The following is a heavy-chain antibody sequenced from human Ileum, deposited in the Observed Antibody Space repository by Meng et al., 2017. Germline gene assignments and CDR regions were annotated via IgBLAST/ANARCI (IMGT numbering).Heavy chain of an antibody. CDR3: ASLRYNWNYSADY. J-gene: IGHJ4*02. CDR2: IYHSGST. CDR1: GGSIRSSNW. Sequence: EKLQEWGPGRVKPSGTLSLTGAVSGGSIRSSNWWSWVRQPPGKGLEWIGEIYHSGSTNYNPSLKSRVTISVDKSKNQFSLKLSSVTAADTAVYYCASLRYNWNYSADYWGQGTLVTVSS. D-gene: IGHD1-7*01. V-gene: IGHV4-4*02.